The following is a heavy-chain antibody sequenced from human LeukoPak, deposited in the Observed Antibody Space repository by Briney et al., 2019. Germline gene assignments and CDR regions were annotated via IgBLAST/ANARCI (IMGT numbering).Heavy chain of an antibody. Sequence: GESLKISCKGSGYSFCSYRIGWVRQMPGKGLEWMGVIYPTESETRYSPSFEGQVTISADRSINTAYLQWSSLKAPDAAIYYCARRDGTGHWAFDYWGQGTLVTVSS. CDR3: ARRDGTGHWAFDY. J-gene: IGHJ4*02. V-gene: IGHV5-51*01. CDR1: GYSFCSYR. CDR2: IYPTESET. D-gene: IGHD2-8*02.